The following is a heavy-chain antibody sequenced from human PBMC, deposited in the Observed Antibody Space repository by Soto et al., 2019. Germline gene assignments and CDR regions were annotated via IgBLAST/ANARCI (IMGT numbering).Heavy chain of an antibody. CDR3: ASGIQLWLRRINNGYSG. J-gene: IGHJ4*02. D-gene: IGHD5-18*01. Sequence: QVQLVQSGAEVKKPESSVKVSCKAPGGTFSTYSISWVRQAPGQGLEWMGGIIPMFGTANYAQRFQDRVTITADESTNTVYMELSSLRSEDTAVYLCASGIQLWLRRINNGYSGWGKGTLVTVSS. CDR1: GGTFSTYS. V-gene: IGHV1-69*12. CDR2: IIPMFGTA.